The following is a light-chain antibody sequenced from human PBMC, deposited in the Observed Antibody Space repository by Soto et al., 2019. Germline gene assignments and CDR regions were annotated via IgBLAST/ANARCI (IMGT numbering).Light chain of an antibody. CDR2: GVT. CDR1: SSDVGGYDS. V-gene: IGLV2-14*03. J-gene: IGLJ3*02. CDR3: SSYSSISTLV. Sequence: QSVLTQPASVSGSLGQSITISCTGSSSDVGGYDSVSWYQQHPGKAPKLMIYGVTNRPSGVSNRFSASKSGNTASLTISGLQAEDEADYYCSSYSSISTLVFGGGTNVTVL.